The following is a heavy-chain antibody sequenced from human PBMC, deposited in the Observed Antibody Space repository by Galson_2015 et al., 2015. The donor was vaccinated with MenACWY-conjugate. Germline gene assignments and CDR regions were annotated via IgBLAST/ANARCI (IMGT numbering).Heavy chain of an antibody. J-gene: IGHJ3*02. V-gene: IGHV1-18*04. CDR2: ISAYNGNT. CDR1: GYTFTSYG. Sequence: QSGAEVKKPGASVTVSCKASGYTFTSYGISWVRQAPGQGLEWMGWISAYNGNTNYAQKLQGRVTMTTDTSTSTAYMELRSLRSDDTAVYYCARAFGQVRFRITMIVDAFDIWGQGTMVTVSS. CDR3: ARAFGQVRFRITMIVDAFDI. D-gene: IGHD3-22*01.